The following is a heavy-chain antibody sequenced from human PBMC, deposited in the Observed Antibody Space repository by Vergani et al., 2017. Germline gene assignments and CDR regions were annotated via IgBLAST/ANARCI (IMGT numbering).Heavy chain of an antibody. J-gene: IGHJ6*02. CDR1: GFTFSSYA. D-gene: IGHD2-15*01. Sequence: EVQLLESGGGLVQPGGSLRLSCAASGFTFSSYAMSWVRQAPGKGLEWVSAISGSGGSTYYADSVKGRFTISRDNSKNTLYLQMNSLRAEDTAVYYCARGGWLSRRIVVVVAATPAYYXMDVWGQGTTVTVSS. CDR3: ARGGWLSRRIVVVVAATPAYYXMDV. V-gene: IGHV3-23*01. CDR2: ISGSGGST.